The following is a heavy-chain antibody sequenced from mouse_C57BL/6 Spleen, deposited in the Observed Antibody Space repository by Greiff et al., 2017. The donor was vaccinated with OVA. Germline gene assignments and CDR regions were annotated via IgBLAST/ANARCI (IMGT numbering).Heavy chain of an antibody. D-gene: IGHD4-1*01. CDR1: GYTFTDYE. CDR2: IDPETGGT. Sequence: VQLVESGAELVRPGASVTLSCKASGYTFTDYEMHWVKQTPVHGLEWIGAIDPETGGTAYNQKFKGKAILTADKSSSTAYMELRSLTSEDSAVYYCTRELGRRWYFDVWGTGTTVTVSS. CDR3: TRELGRRWYFDV. J-gene: IGHJ1*03. V-gene: IGHV1-15*01.